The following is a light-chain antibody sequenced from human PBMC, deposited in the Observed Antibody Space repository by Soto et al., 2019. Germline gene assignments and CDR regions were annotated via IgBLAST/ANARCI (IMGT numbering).Light chain of an antibody. J-gene: IGKJ4*01. CDR3: QQHNSYPVT. Sequence: DIQLTQSPSFLSASVGDRVTITCRASQVISSYLAWYQQKPGKAPKLLIYAASTLQSEVPSRFSGSGSGTEFTLTISSLQPEDFATYYGQQHNSYPVTFGGGTKVEIK. V-gene: IGKV1-9*01. CDR2: AAS. CDR1: QVISSY.